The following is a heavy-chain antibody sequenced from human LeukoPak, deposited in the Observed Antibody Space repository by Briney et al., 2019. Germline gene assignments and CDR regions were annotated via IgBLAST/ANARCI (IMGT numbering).Heavy chain of an antibody. CDR2: IYSDDST. CDR1: GFTLSSNY. J-gene: IGHJ4*02. Sequence: PGGSLRLSCAASGFTLSSNYMSWVRQAPGKGLEWVSVIYSDDSTYYADSVKGRFTISRDNSKNTLFLQMNSLRAEDTAVYYCAREGSSSPLDYWGQGTLVTVSS. D-gene: IGHD6-13*01. V-gene: IGHV3-66*02. CDR3: AREGSSSPLDY.